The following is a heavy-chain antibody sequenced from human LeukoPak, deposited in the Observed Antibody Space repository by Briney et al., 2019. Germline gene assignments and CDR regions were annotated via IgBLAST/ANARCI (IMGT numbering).Heavy chain of an antibody. CDR1: IYSISISLY. D-gene: IGHD4-17*01. Sequence: SEPLSLTCSRSIYSISISLYWGWLRQPPGKGLDWIGSIYRSGSTLYNPSLRSRVTLSLDTSKNPFSLKQRSVTPANTRVYFCARGFYGYYMDVWGKGTTVTVS. CDR2: IYRSGST. V-gene: IGHV4-38-2*02. CDR3: ARGFYGYYMDV. J-gene: IGHJ6*03.